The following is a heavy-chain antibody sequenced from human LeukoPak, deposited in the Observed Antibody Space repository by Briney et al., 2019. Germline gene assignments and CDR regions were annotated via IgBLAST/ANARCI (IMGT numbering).Heavy chain of an antibody. D-gene: IGHD2-15*01. J-gene: IGHJ4*02. V-gene: IGHV3-23*01. CDR2: ISGSGGST. CDR1: GFTFSSYA. CDR3: AKLTSIVVVVAATSRGYYFDY. Sequence: GGSLRLSCAASGFTFSSYAMSWVRQAPGKGLEWVSAISGSGGSTYYADSVKGRFTISRDNSKNTLYLQMNSRRAEDTAVYYCAKLTSIVVVVAATSRGYYFDYWGQGTLVTVSS.